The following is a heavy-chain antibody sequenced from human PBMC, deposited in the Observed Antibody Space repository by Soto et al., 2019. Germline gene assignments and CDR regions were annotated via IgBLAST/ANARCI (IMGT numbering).Heavy chain of an antibody. CDR3: ARVRIDTYMIYCSDP. CDR2: IYFSGST. V-gene: IGHV4-61*08. CDR1: GDSVSSGDYY. Sequence: SATLSLTWTVSGDSVSSGDYYWTWIQQHPGKGLEWVGYIYFSGSTNYNPSLKSRVTISLDTSKNQFSLKLTSVAAADTAVYYCARVRIDTYMIYCSDPWGQGSLV. D-gene: IGHD3-16*01. J-gene: IGHJ5*02.